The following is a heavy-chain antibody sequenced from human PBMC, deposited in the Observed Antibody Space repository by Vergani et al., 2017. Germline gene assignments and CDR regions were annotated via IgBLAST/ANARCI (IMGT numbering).Heavy chain of an antibody. Sequence: EVQLVESGGGLVQPGGSLRLSCAASGFTFSSYSMNWVRQAPGKGLEWVSYISCSSSTIYYADSVKGRFTISRDNAKNSLYLQMNSLRDEDTAVYYCARDPYDSSGYYTSPLTWGQGTLVTVSS. V-gene: IGHV3-48*02. CDR1: GFTFSSYS. D-gene: IGHD3-22*01. J-gene: IGHJ5*02. CDR3: ARDPYDSSGYYTSPLT. CDR2: ISCSSSTI.